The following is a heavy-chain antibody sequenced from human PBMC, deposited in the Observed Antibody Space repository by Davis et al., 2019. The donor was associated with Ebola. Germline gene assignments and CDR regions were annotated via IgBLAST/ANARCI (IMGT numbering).Heavy chain of an antibody. CDR3: ARVRPIVGIDY. CDR1: GFTVSSQY. D-gene: IGHD3-22*01. J-gene: IGHJ4*02. Sequence: GESLKISCAASGFTVSSQYMNWVSQAPGKGLEWVSVIYSGGSTYYADSVKGRFTISRDNSKNTLYLQMNSLRAEDTAVYYCARVRPIVGIDYWGQGTLVTVSS. CDR2: IYSGGST. V-gene: IGHV3-53*01.